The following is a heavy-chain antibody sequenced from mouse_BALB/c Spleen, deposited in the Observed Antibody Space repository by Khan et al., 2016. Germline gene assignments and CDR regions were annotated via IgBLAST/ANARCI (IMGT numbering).Heavy chain of an antibody. D-gene: IGHD1-2*01. CDR3: ARSTTATRLFAY. CDR2: ISYSGST. J-gene: IGHJ3*01. V-gene: IGHV3-2*02. CDR1: GYSITSDYA. Sequence: EVQLQESGPGLVKPSQSLSLTCTVTGYSITSDYAWNWIRQFPGNKLEWMGYISYSGSTSYNPSLKSRISITRDTSKNQFFLQLNSVTTEDTATSYCARSTTATRLFAYWGQGTLVTVSA.